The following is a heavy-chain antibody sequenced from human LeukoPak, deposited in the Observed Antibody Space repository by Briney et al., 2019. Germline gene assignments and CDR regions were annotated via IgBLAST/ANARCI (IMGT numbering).Heavy chain of an antibody. CDR2: INPNSGGT. CDR1: GYTFTGYY. V-gene: IGHV1-2*04. J-gene: IGHJ4*02. Sequence: ASVKVSCKASGYTFTGYYMHWVRQAPGQGLEWMGWINPNSGGTNYAQKFQGWVTMTRDTSISTAYMELSRLRSDDTAVYYCARDFYYYDSSGYDYWGQGTLVTVSS. D-gene: IGHD3-22*01. CDR3: ARDFYYYDSSGYDY.